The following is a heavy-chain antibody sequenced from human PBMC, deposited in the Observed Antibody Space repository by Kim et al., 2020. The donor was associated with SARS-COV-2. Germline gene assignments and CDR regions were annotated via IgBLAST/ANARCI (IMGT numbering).Heavy chain of an antibody. CDR1: GFAFSSHS. CDR3: ARDRIGGHGAFDV. CDR2: ISSDASFK. V-gene: IGHV3-30*04. Sequence: GGSLRLSCAASGFAFSSHSMLWVRQAPGKGLECVALISSDASFKYYLDSVKGRFTISRDNSKNTLYLQLNSLSAEDTAVYYCARDRIGGHGAFDVWGQGTRDTVSS. J-gene: IGHJ3*01.